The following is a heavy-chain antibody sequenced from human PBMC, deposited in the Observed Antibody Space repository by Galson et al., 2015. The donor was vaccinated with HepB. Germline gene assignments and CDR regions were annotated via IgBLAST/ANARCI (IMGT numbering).Heavy chain of an antibody. CDR2: FDPEDGET. CDR3: ATASPSQYSSSWYDY. Sequence: SVKVSCKVSGYTLTELSMHWVRQAPGKGLEWMGGFDPEDGETIYAQKFQGRVTMTEDTSTDTAYMELSSLRSEDTAVYYCATASPSQYSSSWYDYWGQGTLVTVSS. CDR1: GYTLTELS. J-gene: IGHJ4*02. D-gene: IGHD6-13*01. V-gene: IGHV1-24*01.